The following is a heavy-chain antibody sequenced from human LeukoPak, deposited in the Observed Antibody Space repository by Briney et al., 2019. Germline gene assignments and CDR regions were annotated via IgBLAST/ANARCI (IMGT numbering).Heavy chain of an antibody. Sequence: SETLSLTCTVSGGSISSYYWSWIRQPPGKGLEWIGYIYHSGSTYYNPSLKSRVTISVDRSKNQFSLKLSSVTAADTAVYYYARVNYDSSGYVDYWGQGTLVTVSS. CDR2: IYHSGST. CDR3: ARVNYDSSGYVDY. V-gene: IGHV4-59*12. D-gene: IGHD3-22*01. CDR1: GGSISSYY. J-gene: IGHJ4*02.